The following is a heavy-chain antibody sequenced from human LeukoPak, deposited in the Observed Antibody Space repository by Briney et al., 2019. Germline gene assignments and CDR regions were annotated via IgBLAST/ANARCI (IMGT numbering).Heavy chain of an antibody. D-gene: IGHD4-17*01. J-gene: IGHJ1*01. V-gene: IGHV1-69*13. CDR1: GGTFSSYA. Sequence: ASAKVSCKASGGTFSSYAISWVRPAPGQGLEWMGGIIPIFGAANYAQKFQGRVTITADESTSTAYMELSSLRSEDTAVYYCARDALTVTTDWGQGTLVAVSS. CDR3: ARDALTVTTD. CDR2: IIPIFGAA.